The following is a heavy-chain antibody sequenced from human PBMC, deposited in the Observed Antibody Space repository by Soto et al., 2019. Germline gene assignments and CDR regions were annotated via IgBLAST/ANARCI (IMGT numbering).Heavy chain of an antibody. CDR1: GFTFSSYW. CDR2: IKPDGSEK. D-gene: IGHD3-10*01. J-gene: IGHJ4*02. CDR3: VRDAHRGGDFDY. V-gene: IGHV3-7*04. Sequence: EVQLVESGGGLVQPGGSLRLSCAASGFTFSSYWMVWVRQAPGKGLEWVANIKPDGSEKYYVDSVKGRFTISRDNARKSLYLQTNSLRAEDTAVYYCVRDAHRGGDFDYWGQGTLVTVSS.